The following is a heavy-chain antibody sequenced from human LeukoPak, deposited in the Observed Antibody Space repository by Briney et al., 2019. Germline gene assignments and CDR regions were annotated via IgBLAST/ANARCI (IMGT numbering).Heavy chain of an antibody. CDR1: GFTFSNYG. CDR3: AREALSDAFDI. CDR2: IWYDGTNK. V-gene: IGHV3-30*02. Sequence: GGSLRLSCAASGFTFSNYGMHWVRQAPGKGLEWVAFIWYDGTNKYYADSVKGRFTISRDNSKNTLYLQMNSLRAEDTAVYYCAREALSDAFDIWGQGTMVSVSS. J-gene: IGHJ3*02.